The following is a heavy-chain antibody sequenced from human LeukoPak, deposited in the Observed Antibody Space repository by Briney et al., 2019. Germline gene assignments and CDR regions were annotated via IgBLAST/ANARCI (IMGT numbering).Heavy chain of an antibody. CDR2: ISGSGGRT. V-gene: IGHV3-23*01. CDR1: GFTFSSYG. CDR3: AKGLTWFGESPGGFDY. Sequence: GGSLRLSCAASGFTFSSYGMSWVRQAPGKGLEWVSGISGSGGRTDYADSVKGRFTISRDNSKNTLYLHMNSLRAEDTAVYYCAKGLTWFGESPGGFDYWGQGTLFTVSS. J-gene: IGHJ4*02. D-gene: IGHD3-10*01.